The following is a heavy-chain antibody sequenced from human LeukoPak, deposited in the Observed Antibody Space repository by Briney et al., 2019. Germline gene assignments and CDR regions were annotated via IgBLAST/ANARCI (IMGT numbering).Heavy chain of an antibody. J-gene: IGHJ4*02. Sequence: SETLSLTCAVYGGSFSGYYWSWIRQPPGKGLEWIGEINHSGSTNYNPSLKSRVTISVDTSKNQFSLKLSSVTAADTAVYYCARDRAAFYYASGLAYWGQGIPVTVSS. D-gene: IGHD3-10*01. CDR3: ARDRAAFYYASGLAY. V-gene: IGHV4-34*01. CDR2: INHSGST. CDR1: GGSFSGYY.